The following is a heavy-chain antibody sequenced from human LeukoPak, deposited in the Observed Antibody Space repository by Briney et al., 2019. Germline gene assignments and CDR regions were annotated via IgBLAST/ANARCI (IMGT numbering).Heavy chain of an antibody. D-gene: IGHD3-22*01. J-gene: IGHJ4*02. Sequence: SETLSLTCTVSGGSISNYYWSWIRQPPGKRLEWTGYIYYKGSTNYNPSLKSRVTISGDTSKNQFSLKLTSVTAADTAVYYCARYFYDSSGSHFDYWGQGTLVTVSS. CDR1: GGSISNYY. CDR3: ARYFYDSSGSHFDY. CDR2: IYYKGST. V-gene: IGHV4-59*01.